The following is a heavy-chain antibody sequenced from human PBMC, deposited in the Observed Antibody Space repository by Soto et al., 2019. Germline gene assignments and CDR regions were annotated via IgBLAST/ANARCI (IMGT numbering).Heavy chain of an antibody. Sequence: QVQLQQWGAGLLKPSETLSLTCAVYGGSFSGYYWCWIRQRQAQGLEWIGEINDSGSTKYNPPLTNRATISVDTSKNQFSLMLRSVIAAATTVYYCAGGMGIVGELTPFDYWGQGTLVTVSS. CDR1: GGSFSGYY. V-gene: IGHV4-34*05. CDR3: AGGMGIVGELTPFDY. J-gene: IGHJ4*02. D-gene: IGHD1-26*01. CDR2: INDSGST.